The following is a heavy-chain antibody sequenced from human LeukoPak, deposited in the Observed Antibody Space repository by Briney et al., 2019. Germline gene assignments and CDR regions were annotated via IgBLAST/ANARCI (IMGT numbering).Heavy chain of an antibody. CDR2: ISSSSGFI. CDR3: ARVSSITGTDDY. D-gene: IGHD1-20*01. V-gene: IGHV3-21*01. J-gene: IGHJ4*02. Sequence: PGGSLLLSCAASGFTFSRYRMGWVRQAPGKGLEWVSYISSSSGFIYYADSGKGRFTISRDNAKNSLYLQMNSLRAEDTAVYFCARVSSITGTDDYWGQGTLVTVSS. CDR1: GFTFSRYR.